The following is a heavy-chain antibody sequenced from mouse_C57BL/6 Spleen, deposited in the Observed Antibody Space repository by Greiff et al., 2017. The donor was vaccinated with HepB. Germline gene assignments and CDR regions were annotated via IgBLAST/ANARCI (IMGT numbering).Heavy chain of an antibody. Sequence: QVQLQQSGPELVKPGASVKISCKASGYAFSSSWMNWVKQRPGKGLEWIGRIYPGDGDTNYNGKFKGKATLTADKSPSTAYMQLSSLTDEDSAVYFCVYYDYYSMDSWGQGTSVTVSS. J-gene: IGHJ4*01. CDR1: GYAFSSSW. CDR3: VYYDYYSMDS. D-gene: IGHD1-1*01. CDR2: IYPGDGDT. V-gene: IGHV1-82*01.